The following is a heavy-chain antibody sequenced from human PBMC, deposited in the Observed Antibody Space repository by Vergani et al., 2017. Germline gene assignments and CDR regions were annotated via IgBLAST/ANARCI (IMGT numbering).Heavy chain of an antibody. CDR1: GGSISSYY. CDR3: AGSHYGSGSYVDY. V-gene: IGHV4-59*01. D-gene: IGHD3-10*01. J-gene: IGHJ4*02. Sequence: QVQLRESGPGLVKPSGTLSLTCTVSGGSISSYYWSWIRQPPGKGLEWIGYIYYSGSTNYNPSLKSLGTISVDTSKNQFSLKLSSVTAADTAVYYCAGSHYGSGSYVDYWGQGTLVTVSS. CDR2: IYYSGST.